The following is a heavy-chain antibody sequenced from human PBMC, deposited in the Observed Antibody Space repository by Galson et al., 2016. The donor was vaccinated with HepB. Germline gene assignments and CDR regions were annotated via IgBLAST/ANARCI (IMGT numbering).Heavy chain of an antibody. D-gene: IGHD6-19*01. CDR1: GFSLSTGGVC. CDR3: ARAYSSGWFYGMDV. J-gene: IGHJ6*02. CDR2: IDWDDEK. V-gene: IGHV2-70*01. Sequence: PALVKPTQTLTLTCTFSGFSLSTGGVCVTWIRQPPGKALEWLALIDWDDEKYYSTSLKTRLTISNDTSKNQVVLTMTNMDPVDTATYYCARAYSSGWFYGMDVWGQGTTVTVSS.